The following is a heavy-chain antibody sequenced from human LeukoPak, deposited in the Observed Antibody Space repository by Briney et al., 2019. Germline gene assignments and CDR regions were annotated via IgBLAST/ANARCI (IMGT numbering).Heavy chain of an antibody. V-gene: IGHV3-7*01. CDR2: IKQDGSEK. D-gene: IGHD4-17*01. Sequence: GGSLRLSCAASGFIFSSYWMSWVRQAPGKGLGWVANIKQDGSEKYYVDSVKGRFTISRDNAKNSLYLQMNSLRAEDTAVYYCARDDYGGNSALDYWGQGTLVTVSS. J-gene: IGHJ4*02. CDR3: ARDDYGGNSALDY. CDR1: GFIFSSYW.